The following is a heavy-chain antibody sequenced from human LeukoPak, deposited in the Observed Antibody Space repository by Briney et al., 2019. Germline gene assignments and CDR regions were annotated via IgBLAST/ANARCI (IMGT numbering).Heavy chain of an antibody. Sequence: GGSLRLSCAASGFIVSTKYMTWVRQAPGKGLEWVSVIYSGGGTYYADSVKGRFTISRDNSKNTLYLQMNNLRAEDTALYYCASGEMATVTLDYWGQGTLVVVSS. CDR2: IYSGGGT. D-gene: IGHD5-24*01. CDR1: GFIVSTKY. CDR3: ASGEMATVTLDY. V-gene: IGHV3-53*01. J-gene: IGHJ4*02.